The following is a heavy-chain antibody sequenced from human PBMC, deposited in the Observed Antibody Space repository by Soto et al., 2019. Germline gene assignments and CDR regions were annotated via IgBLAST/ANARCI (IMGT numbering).Heavy chain of an antibody. D-gene: IGHD2-2*01. Sequence: QVQLVESGGGVVQPGRSLRLSCAASGFTFSSYGMHWVRQAPGKGLEWVAVIWYDGSNKYYADSVKGRFTISRDNSKNTLYLQMNSRRAEDTAVYYCARGDCSSTSCFNWFDPWGQGTLVTVSS. J-gene: IGHJ5*02. CDR1: GFTFSSYG. CDR2: IWYDGSNK. CDR3: ARGDCSSTSCFNWFDP. V-gene: IGHV3-33*01.